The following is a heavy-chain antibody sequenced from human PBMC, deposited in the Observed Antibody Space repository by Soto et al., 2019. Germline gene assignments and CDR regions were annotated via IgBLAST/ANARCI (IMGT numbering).Heavy chain of an antibody. CDR1: GYTFTSYY. CDR2: IIPMFDTP. Sequence: SVKVSCKASGYTFTSYYISWVRQAPGQGLEWMGGIIPMFDTPIYAQKFQDRVTITADESTSTAYMQLSSLRSGDTAVYYCARSGGLDRDFNYWGQGSLVTVSS. V-gene: IGHV1-69*13. J-gene: IGHJ4*02. CDR3: ARSGGLDRDFNY. D-gene: IGHD2-15*01.